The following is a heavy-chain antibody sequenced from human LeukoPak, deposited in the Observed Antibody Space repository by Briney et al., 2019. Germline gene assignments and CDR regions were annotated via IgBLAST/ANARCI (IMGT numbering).Heavy chain of an antibody. D-gene: IGHD3-3*01. CDR2: IYPGDSDT. J-gene: IGHJ4*02. CDR1: GYTFSSYW. V-gene: IGHV5-51*01. CDR3: ARQNDFRLDY. Sequence: GESLRISCKGSGYTFSSYWIGWVRQMPGKGLERMGIIYPGDSDTRYSPSLQGQVTISVDTSIGTAYLQWSSLKASDTAIYYCARQNDFRLDYWGQGTLVTVSS.